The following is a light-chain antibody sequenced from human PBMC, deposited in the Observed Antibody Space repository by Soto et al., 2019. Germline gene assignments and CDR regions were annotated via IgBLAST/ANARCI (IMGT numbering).Light chain of an antibody. CDR3: QEYNTFWT. J-gene: IGKJ1*01. CDR2: DAA. V-gene: IGKV1-5*01. CDR1: QSISSW. Sequence: DIQMTQSPSTLSASVGDRVTITCRASQSISSWLVWYQQKPAKGPSLLIDDAAYLERGVPSRFSGSGSGTEFTISRRDLQAYDVECYHWQEYNTFWTFGPGTKVEI.